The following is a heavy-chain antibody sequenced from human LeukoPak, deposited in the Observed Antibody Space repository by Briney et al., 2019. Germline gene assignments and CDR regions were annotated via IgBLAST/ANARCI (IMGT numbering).Heavy chain of an antibody. CDR2: TSTTGRTI. CDR3: ARDPLQSSGWNWYFDL. Sequence: GGSLRLSCAASGFTFGDFHMSWIRLAPGKGLEWVAYTSTTGRTIYYADSVKGRFVISRDNADQSLYLQMNSLRVEDSAMYFCARDPLQSSGWNWYFDLWGRGTLVAVSS. V-gene: IGHV3-11*01. D-gene: IGHD6-25*01. J-gene: IGHJ2*01. CDR1: GFTFGDFH.